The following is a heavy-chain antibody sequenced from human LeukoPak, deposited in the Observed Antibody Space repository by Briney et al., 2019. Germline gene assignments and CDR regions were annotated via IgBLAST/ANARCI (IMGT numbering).Heavy chain of an antibody. J-gene: IGHJ6*02. V-gene: IGHV5-51*01. D-gene: IGHD3-22*01. CDR3: ARLELYDSSGYYYYYGMDV. CDR1: GYSFTSYW. CDR2: IYPGDSDT. Sequence: GESLQISCQGSGYSFTSYWIGWVRQMPGKGLEWMGIIYPGDSDTRYSPSFQGQVTISADKSISTAYLQWSSLKASDTAMYYRARLELYDSSGYYYYYGMDVWGQGTTVTVSS.